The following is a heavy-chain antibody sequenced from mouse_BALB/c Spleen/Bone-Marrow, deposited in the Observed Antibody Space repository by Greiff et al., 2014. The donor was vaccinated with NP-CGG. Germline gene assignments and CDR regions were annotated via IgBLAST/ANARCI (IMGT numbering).Heavy chain of an antibody. V-gene: IGHV5-17*02. CDR3: ARSGSSSGYFDY. CDR1: GFTFSSFA. D-gene: IGHD1-1*01. J-gene: IGHJ2*01. Sequence: VQLKESGGGLVQPGGSRKLSCAASGFTFSSFAMHWVRQAPEKGLEWVAYISSGSSTIYYADTVMGRFTISRDNPKNTLFLQMTSLGSEDTAMYYCARSGSSSGYFDYWGQGTTLTVSS. CDR2: ISSGSSTI.